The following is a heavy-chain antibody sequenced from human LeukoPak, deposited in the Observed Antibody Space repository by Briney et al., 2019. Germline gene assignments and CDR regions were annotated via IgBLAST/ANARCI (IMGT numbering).Heavy chain of an antibody. J-gene: IGHJ5*02. CDR3: ARDRDSSSWYGGHNWFDP. CDR1: GFTFNSHW. V-gene: IGHV3-74*01. CDR2: NNSEGSST. Sequence: PGGSLRLSCAASGFTFNSHWTHWARQAPGKGLVWVSRNNSEGSSTRYAESVKGRFTISRDNAKHTLYLQMNSLRAEDTAVYYCARDRDSSSWYGGHNWFDPWGQGTLVTVSS. D-gene: IGHD6-13*01.